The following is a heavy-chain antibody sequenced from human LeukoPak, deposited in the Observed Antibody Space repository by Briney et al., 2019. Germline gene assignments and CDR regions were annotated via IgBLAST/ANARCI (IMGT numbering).Heavy chain of an antibody. J-gene: IGHJ5*02. CDR2: IQHDESNN. Sequence: GGSLRLSCAASGFTFSSCEMTWVRQAPGKGLEWVAFIQHDESNNYYADSVKGRFTISRDNSKNTVYLQMNSLRTEDTAVYYCAKPPLNQHNLDRWGQGTLVTVSS. CDR3: AKPPLNQHNLDR. CDR1: GFTFSSCE. V-gene: IGHV3-30*02.